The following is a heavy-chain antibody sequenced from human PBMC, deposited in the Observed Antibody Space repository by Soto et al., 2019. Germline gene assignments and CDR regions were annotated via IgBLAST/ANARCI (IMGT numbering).Heavy chain of an antibody. CDR1: GYTFTDFY. J-gene: IGHJ5*02. D-gene: IGHD4-4*01. Sequence: EVQLVQSGAEVKKPGATVKISCKVSGYTFTDFYMHWVQQAPGKGLEWMGLVDPEDGETIYAEKSQGRVTISADTSTDTAYLELSSLRSEDTAVYYCATGRGDTVTTYNWFDPWGQGTLVTVSS. CDR2: VDPEDGET. V-gene: IGHV1-69-2*01. CDR3: ATGRGDTVTTYNWFDP.